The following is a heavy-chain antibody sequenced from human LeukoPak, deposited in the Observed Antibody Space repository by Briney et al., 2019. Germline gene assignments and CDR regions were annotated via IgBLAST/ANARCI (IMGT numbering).Heavy chain of an antibody. Sequence: SETLSLTCTVSGGSVSSYYWSWIRQPPGKGLEWIGYIYYSGSTNYNPSLKSRVTISVDTSKNQFSLKLTSVTAADTAVYYCAREGYSRSWYGFDPWGQGTLVTVSS. CDR1: GGSVSSYY. CDR2: IYYSGST. V-gene: IGHV4-59*02. CDR3: AREGYSRSWYGFDP. D-gene: IGHD6-13*01. J-gene: IGHJ5*02.